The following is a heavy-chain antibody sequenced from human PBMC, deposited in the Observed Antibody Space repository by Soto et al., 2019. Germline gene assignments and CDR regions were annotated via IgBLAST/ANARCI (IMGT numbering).Heavy chain of an antibody. D-gene: IGHD6-13*01. Sequence: GGSLRLSCAASGFTFSSYTMTWVRQAPGKGLEWVSTISGSGGSTYYADSVKGRLTISRDNSKNTLYLQMNSLRAEDTAVYYCAKDSGYSSSWYVLSDWFDPWGQGTLVTVSS. CDR2: ISGSGGST. CDR3: AKDSGYSSSWYVLSDWFDP. J-gene: IGHJ5*02. CDR1: GFTFSSYT. V-gene: IGHV3-23*01.